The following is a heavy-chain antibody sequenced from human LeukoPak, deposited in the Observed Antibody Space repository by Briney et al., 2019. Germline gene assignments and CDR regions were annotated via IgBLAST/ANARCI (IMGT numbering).Heavy chain of an antibody. CDR3: ARDHYYGMDV. CDR1: GYTFSSYD. CDR2: MNPNSGNT. J-gene: IGHJ6*02. V-gene: IGHV1-8*01. Sequence: ASVKVSCKASGYTFSSYDINWVRQATGQGLEWMGWMNPNSGNTGYAQKFQGRVTMTTDTSTSTAYMELRSLRSDDTAVYYCARDHYYGMDVWGQGTTVTVSS.